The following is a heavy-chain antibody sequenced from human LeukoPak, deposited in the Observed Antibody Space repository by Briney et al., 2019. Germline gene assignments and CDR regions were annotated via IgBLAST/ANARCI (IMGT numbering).Heavy chain of an antibody. CDR1: ADSVSNTKYY. CDR3: ASYYDSLSHFHH. D-gene: IGHD3-22*01. Sequence: SETLSLTCTVSADSVSNTKYYWGCIRQPPGKGLEWIGIIHYSGSTYYNPSLKSRVIMSVDPSKNQFSLRLSSVTAEDTAVYYCASYYDSLSHFHHWGQGTLVIVSS. V-gene: IGHV4-39*07. J-gene: IGHJ4*02. CDR2: IHYSGST.